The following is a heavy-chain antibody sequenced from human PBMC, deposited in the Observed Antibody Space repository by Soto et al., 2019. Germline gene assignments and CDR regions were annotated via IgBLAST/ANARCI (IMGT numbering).Heavy chain of an antibody. D-gene: IGHD6-19*01. CDR1: GFTFSSYA. Sequence: GGSLRLSFAASGFTFSSYAMHWVRQAPGKGLEGVEVISYDGSNKYYADSVKGRFTISIDNSNNTLYLQMNSLRAEDTAVYYCASMDSSPQQWTWDYRFDXWGQGTLVTVSX. V-gene: IGHV3-30-3*01. J-gene: IGHJ4*02. CDR2: ISYDGSNK. CDR3: ASMDSSPQQWTWDYRFDX.